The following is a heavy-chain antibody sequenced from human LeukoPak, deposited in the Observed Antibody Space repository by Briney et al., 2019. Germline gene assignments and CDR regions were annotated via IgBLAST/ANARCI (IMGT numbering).Heavy chain of an antibody. CDR1: GGSISSYY. CDR3: ARGQRGGYYDILTGYSSSCSYYYYGMDV. CDR2: IYYSGST. V-gene: IGHV4-59*01. J-gene: IGHJ6*02. D-gene: IGHD3-9*01. Sequence: PSETLSLTCTVSGGSISSYYWSWIRQPPGKGLEWVGYIYYSGSTNDNPSLKRRVNISVDTSKNQFSLKLSSVTAADTAVYYCARGQRGGYYDILTGYSSSCSYYYYGMDVWGQGTTVTVSS.